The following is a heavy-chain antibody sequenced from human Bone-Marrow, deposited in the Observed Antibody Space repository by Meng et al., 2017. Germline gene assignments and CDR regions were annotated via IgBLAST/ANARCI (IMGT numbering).Heavy chain of an antibody. D-gene: IGHD3-3*01. Sequence: QVELGESGVAVKKPGAPVKGPCKALGGTSRSNDIGGVRQAPGQGLEWMGGIIPICGTANYAQKFQGRVTITADASTSTAYMELSSLRSEDTAVYYCARAYYDFWSGYYTHFDYWGQGTLVTVSS. CDR2: IIPICGTA. CDR3: ARAYYDFWSGYYTHFDY. V-gene: IGHV1-69*01. J-gene: IGHJ4*02. CDR1: GGTSRSND.